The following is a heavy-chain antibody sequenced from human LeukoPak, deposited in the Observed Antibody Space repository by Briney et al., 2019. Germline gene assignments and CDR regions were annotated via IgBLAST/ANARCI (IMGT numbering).Heavy chain of an antibody. V-gene: IGHV3-23*01. J-gene: IGHJ5*02. CDR2: ISGSGGST. CDR1: GFTLSSYA. D-gene: IGHD6-6*01. CDR3: ANTAESSSSAA. Sequence: GGSLRLSCAASGFTLSSYAMSWVRQAPGKGLEWVSAISGSGGSTYYADSVKGRFTISRDNSKNTLYLQMNSLRAEDTAVYYCANTAESSSSAAWGQGTLVTVSS.